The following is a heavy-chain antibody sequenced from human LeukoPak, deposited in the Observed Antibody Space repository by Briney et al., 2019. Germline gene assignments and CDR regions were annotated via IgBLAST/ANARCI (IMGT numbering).Heavy chain of an antibody. CDR2: IWYDGSNK. D-gene: IGHD1-1*01. V-gene: IGHV3-33*01. J-gene: IGHJ6*02. CDR3: ARGETGALSYYYYGMDV. Sequence: GRSLRLSCAASGFTFSSYGMHWVRQAPGKGLEWVAVIWYDGSNKYYADSVKGRFTISRDNSKNTLYLQMNSLRAEDTAVYYCARGETGALSYYYYGMDVWGQGTTVTVSS. CDR1: GFTFSSYG.